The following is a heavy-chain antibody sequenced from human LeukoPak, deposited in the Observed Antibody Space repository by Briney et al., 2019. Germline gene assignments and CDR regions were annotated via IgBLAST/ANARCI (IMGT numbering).Heavy chain of an antibody. Sequence: KPSETLSLTCTVSGGSISSSSYFWGWIRQPPGKGLEWIGNLYYSGSTYYNPSLKSRVTISVDTSKNQFSLKLSSVTAADTAVYYCATQVLSYCSGGSCYGGNVDYWGQGTLVTVSS. CDR2: LYYSGST. D-gene: IGHD2-15*01. J-gene: IGHJ4*02. CDR3: ATQVLSYCSGGSCYGGNVDY. CDR1: GGSISSSSYF. V-gene: IGHV4-39*01.